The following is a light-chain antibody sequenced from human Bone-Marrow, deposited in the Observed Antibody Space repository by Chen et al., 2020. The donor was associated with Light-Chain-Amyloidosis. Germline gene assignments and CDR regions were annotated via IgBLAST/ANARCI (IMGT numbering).Light chain of an antibody. Sequence: QSVLTQPPSASGTPGQRVTISCSGSSSNIGSNYVYWYQQLPGMAPKLLIYRNNHRPSGVPDRFSGSKSGNSASLAISGLRSEDEADYYCAAWDDSLSGVFGGGTKLTVL. CDR2: RNN. CDR3: AAWDDSLSGV. CDR1: SSNIGSNY. V-gene: IGLV1-47*01. J-gene: IGLJ3*02.